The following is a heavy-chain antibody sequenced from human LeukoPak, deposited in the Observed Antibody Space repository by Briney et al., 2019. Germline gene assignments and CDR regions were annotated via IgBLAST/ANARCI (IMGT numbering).Heavy chain of an antibody. Sequence: PSETLSLTCTVSGGSISSYYWSWIRQPPGKGLEWIGYIYYSGSTNYNPSLKSRVTISVDTSKNQFSPKLSSVTAADTAVYYCARGGYGDYYFDYWGQGTLVTVSS. CDR3: ARGGYGDYYFDY. CDR2: IYYSGST. D-gene: IGHD4-17*01. V-gene: IGHV4-59*01. J-gene: IGHJ4*02. CDR1: GGSISSYY.